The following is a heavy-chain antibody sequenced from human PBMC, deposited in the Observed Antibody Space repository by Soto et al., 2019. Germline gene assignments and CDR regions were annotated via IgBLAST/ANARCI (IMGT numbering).Heavy chain of an antibody. J-gene: IGHJ3*02. CDR3: ASQGGGGSSGFDAFDI. CDR1: GFTFSSDS. CDR2: ISSSSSYI. D-gene: IGHD2-15*01. Sequence: EVQLVESGGGLVKPGGSLRLSCAASGFTFSSDSMNWVRQAPGKGLEWVSSISSSSSYIYYADSVKGRFTISRDNAKNSLYLQMNSLRAEDTAVYYCASQGGGGSSGFDAFDIWGQGTMVTVSS. V-gene: IGHV3-21*01.